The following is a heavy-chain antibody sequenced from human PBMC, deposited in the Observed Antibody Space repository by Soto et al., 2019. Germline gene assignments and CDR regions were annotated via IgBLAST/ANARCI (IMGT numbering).Heavy chain of an antibody. CDR2: IYSGGDT. CDR3: ARGGAGEPATRSYLDF. J-gene: IGHJ4*02. Sequence: EVQLVESGGGLIQPGGSLRLSCAASGFAVSNNFMTWVRQAPGKGLKWVAVIYSGGDTYYADSVKGRFIISTDNSKNTLHLQMNSLRVEDTAMYYCARGGAGEPATRSYLDFWGQGTPVTVSS. V-gene: IGHV3-53*01. D-gene: IGHD3-10*01. CDR1: GFAVSNNF.